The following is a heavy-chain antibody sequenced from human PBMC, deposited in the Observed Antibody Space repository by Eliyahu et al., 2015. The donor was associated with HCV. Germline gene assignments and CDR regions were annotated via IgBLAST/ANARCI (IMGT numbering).Heavy chain of an antibody. CDR1: GGSITTYY. J-gene: IGHJ5*02. CDR2: IHYSGST. D-gene: IGHD6-19*01. V-gene: IGHV4-59*01. CDR3: ASGGGGIAVAGTGGWFDP. Sequence: QVQLQESGPGLVKPSETLSLPCTVSGGSITTYYWSWIRQPPGKGLEWIGYIHYSGSTNYRPPLKSRVTISLDTSKNQFSLNLTSVTAADTAVYYCASGGGGIAVAGTGGWFDPWGQGTLVTVSS.